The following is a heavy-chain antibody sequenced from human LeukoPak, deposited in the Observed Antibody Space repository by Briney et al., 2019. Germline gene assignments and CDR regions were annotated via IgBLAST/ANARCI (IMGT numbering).Heavy chain of an antibody. CDR1: GGTFSSYA. Sequence: EASVKVSCKASGGTFSSYAISWVRQAPGQGLEWMGGIIPIFGTANYAQKFQGRVTITTDESTIAAYMELSSLRSEDTAVYYCAGAPYDYGGNSYYFDYWGQGTLVTVSS. CDR3: AGAPYDYGGNSYYFDY. CDR2: IIPIFGTA. V-gene: IGHV1-69*05. J-gene: IGHJ4*02. D-gene: IGHD4-23*01.